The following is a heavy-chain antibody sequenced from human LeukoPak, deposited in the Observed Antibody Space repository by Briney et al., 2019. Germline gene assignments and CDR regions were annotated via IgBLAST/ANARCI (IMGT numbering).Heavy chain of an antibody. J-gene: IGHJ4*02. V-gene: IGHV1-8*01. CDR3: AKDAPSMLVHDYGDYFGDY. Sequence: ASVKVSCKASGYTFTSYDMNWVRQATGQGLEWMGWLNPNSGNTGYAQKFQGRVTMTRNTSMSTIYMELSSLKSEDTAAYYCAKDAPSMLVHDYGDYFGDYWGQGTLVTVSS. CDR1: GYTFTSYD. CDR2: LNPNSGNT. D-gene: IGHD4-17*01.